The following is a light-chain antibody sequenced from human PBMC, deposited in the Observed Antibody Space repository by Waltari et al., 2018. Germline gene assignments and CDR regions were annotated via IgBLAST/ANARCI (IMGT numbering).Light chain of an antibody. Sequence: EIVMTQSPAPLSLSPGEKATLSCRASQSVTTYLGWIQQKPGQAPRLLIYDASKRATGIPSRFRVSGSGTDFTLTISDLEPEDFAIYYCHQRSSWPLTFGGGTRVEI. V-gene: IGKV3-11*01. J-gene: IGKJ4*01. CDR1: QSVTTY. CDR2: DAS. CDR3: HQRSSWPLT.